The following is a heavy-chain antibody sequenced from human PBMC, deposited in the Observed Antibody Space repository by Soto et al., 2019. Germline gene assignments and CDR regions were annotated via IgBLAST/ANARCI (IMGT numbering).Heavy chain of an antibody. Sequence: ASVKVSCKASGYTFTSYAVHWVRQAPGQRLEWMGWINAGNGNTKYSQKFQDRVTITRDTSTNTAYMELSSLRSEDTAVYYCAAVPYYYDTSGTYFDYWGQGTLVTVSS. D-gene: IGHD3-22*01. V-gene: IGHV1-3*01. CDR2: INAGNGNT. J-gene: IGHJ4*02. CDR1: GYTFTSYA. CDR3: AAVPYYYDTSGTYFDY.